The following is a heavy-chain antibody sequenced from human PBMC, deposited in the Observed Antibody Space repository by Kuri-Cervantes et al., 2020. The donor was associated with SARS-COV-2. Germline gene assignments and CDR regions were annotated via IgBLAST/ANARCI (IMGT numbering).Heavy chain of an antibody. V-gene: IGHV3-23*01. CDR2: ISGSGGST. CDR3: AKTTMVQGVIISGWIDY. Sequence: GGSLRLSCAASGFTFSSYAMSWVRQAPGKGLEWVSAISGSGGSTYYADSVKDRFTISRDNSKNTLYLQMNSLRAEDTAVYYCAKTTMVQGVIISGWIDYWGQGTLVTVSS. D-gene: IGHD3-10*01. J-gene: IGHJ4*02. CDR1: GFTFSSYA.